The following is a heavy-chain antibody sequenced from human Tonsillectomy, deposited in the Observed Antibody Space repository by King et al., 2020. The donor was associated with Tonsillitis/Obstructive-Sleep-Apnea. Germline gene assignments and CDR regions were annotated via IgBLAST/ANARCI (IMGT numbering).Heavy chain of an antibody. CDR3: ARHRGFLEWLPDDAFDI. CDR1: GGSISSYY. D-gene: IGHD3-3*01. Sequence: QLQESGPGLVKPSETLSLPCTVPGGSISSYYWSWIRQPPGKGLEWIGYFYYSGSTNYNPSLKSRVTISVDTSKNQFSLKLSSVTAADTAVYYCARHRGFLEWLPDDAFDIWGQGTMVTVSS. V-gene: IGHV4-59*08. J-gene: IGHJ3*02. CDR2: FYYSGST.